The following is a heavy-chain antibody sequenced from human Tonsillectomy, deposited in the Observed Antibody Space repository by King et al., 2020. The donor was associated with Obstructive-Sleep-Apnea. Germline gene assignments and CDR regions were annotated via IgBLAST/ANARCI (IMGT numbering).Heavy chain of an antibody. Sequence: VQLVESGGDLVQPGGSLRLSCAASGFTFSSYAMSWVRQAPGKGLEWVSGISSNGGSTYFADSVKGRFTISRDNSKNTLYLLMNSLRAEDTAVYYCAKVIFRYDSPYYYYAMDVWGQGTTVTVSS. CDR1: GFTFSSYA. CDR3: AKVIFRYDSPYYYYAMDV. J-gene: IGHJ6*02. D-gene: IGHD3-3*01. V-gene: IGHV3-23*04. CDR2: ISSNGGST.